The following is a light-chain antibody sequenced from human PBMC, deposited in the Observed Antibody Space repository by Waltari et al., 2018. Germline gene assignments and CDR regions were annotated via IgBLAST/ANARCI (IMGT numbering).Light chain of an antibody. Sequence: SSELTQPASVSVSLGQTAVITCSGDILAKKYGRWFQPTPGQAPVLFIYKDIERPSGIPDRFSGSSSGTTLTLTISGAQVEDEAAYYCYSAADNHRVLFGGGTKLTVL. V-gene: IGLV3-27*01. CDR3: YSAADNHRVL. J-gene: IGLJ2*01. CDR1: ILAKKY. CDR2: KDI.